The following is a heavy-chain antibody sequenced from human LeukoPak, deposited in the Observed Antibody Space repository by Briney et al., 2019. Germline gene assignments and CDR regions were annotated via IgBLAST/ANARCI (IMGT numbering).Heavy chain of an antibody. CDR3: ARLYYYDSSGYYLADAFDI. D-gene: IGHD3-22*01. Sequence: ASVKVSCKASGGTFSSYAISWVRQAPGQGLEWMGGIIPIFGTANYAQKFQGRVTITADESTSTAYMELSSLRSEDTAVYYCARLYYYDSSGYYLADAFDIWGQGTMVTVSS. CDR1: GGTFSSYA. J-gene: IGHJ3*02. CDR2: IIPIFGTA. V-gene: IGHV1-69*13.